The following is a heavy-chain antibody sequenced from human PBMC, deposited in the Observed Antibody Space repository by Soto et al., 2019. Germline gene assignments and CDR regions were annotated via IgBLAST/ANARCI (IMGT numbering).Heavy chain of an antibody. V-gene: IGHV6-1*01. CDR2: TYYRSKWYN. CDR3: ARGPYQLLYAYYYYYGMDV. D-gene: IGHD2-2*02. J-gene: IGHJ6*01. CDR1: GGNVSRNSAA. Sequence: SQTLSSTCAIPGGNVSRNSAAWNWIRQSPSRGLEWLGRTYYRSKWYNDYAVSVKSRITINPDTSKNQFSLQLNSVTPEDTAVYYCARGPYQLLYAYYYYYGMDVWGQGTTVTVSS.